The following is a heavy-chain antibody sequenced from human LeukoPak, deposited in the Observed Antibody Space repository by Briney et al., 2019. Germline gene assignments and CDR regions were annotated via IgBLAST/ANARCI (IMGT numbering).Heavy chain of an antibody. CDR1: GGSISSGSYY. V-gene: IGHV4-61*02. Sequence: SETLSLTCTVSGGSISSGSYYWSWIRQPAGKGLEWIGRIYTSGSTNYNPSLKSRVTISVDTSKNQFSLKLSSVTAADTAVYYCARTLPRGSGHYYYYYYMDVWGKGTTVTVSS. CDR3: ARTLPRGSGHYYYYYYMDV. CDR2: IYTSGST. D-gene: IGHD3-10*01. J-gene: IGHJ6*03.